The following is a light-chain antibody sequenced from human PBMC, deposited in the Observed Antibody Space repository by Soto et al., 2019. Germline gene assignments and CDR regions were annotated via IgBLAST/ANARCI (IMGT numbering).Light chain of an antibody. Sequence: QSALTQPASVSGSPGQSITISCAGTSSDVGSFNLVSWYQQYPGKAPKLMIYEGSKRPSGVSNRFSGSKSDNTASLTISGLQAEDEADYYCCSYAGGTTLVFGGGTKLTVL. J-gene: IGLJ2*01. V-gene: IGLV2-23*01. CDR3: CSYAGGTTLV. CDR1: SSDVGSFNL. CDR2: EGS.